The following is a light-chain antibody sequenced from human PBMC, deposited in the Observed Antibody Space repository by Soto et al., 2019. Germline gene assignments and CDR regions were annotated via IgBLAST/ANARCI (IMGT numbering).Light chain of an antibody. V-gene: IGKV3-15*01. CDR1: QSVSSN. CDR2: GAS. CDR3: QQYNNWPPYT. J-gene: IGKJ2*01. Sequence: EIVMTQSPATLSVSPGERATLSCRASQSVSSNLAWYQQKPGQAPTLLIYGASTSATGIPASFIGSRSDTEFTPTISSLQYADFAVYYCQQYNNWPPYTFGQGTKLEIK.